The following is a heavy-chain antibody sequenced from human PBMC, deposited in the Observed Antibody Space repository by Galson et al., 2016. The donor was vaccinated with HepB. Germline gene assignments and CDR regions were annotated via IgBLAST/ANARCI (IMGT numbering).Heavy chain of an antibody. CDR3: ARRSPLLSGYDPFEQ. CDR2: IYPDDSDT. V-gene: IGHV5-51*03. Sequence: QSGAEVKKSGESLKISCKGSGYIFTNYWIGWVRQMPGKGLEWMGVIYPDDSDTRYNPSFQGQVIISADKSITTAYLQWSSLKASDTAIYYCARRSPLLSGYDPFEQWGQGTLVTVSS. D-gene: IGHD5-12*01. CDR1: GYIFTNYW. J-gene: IGHJ4*02.